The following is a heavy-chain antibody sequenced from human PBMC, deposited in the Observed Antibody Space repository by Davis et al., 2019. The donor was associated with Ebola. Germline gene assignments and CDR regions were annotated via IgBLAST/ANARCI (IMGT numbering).Heavy chain of an antibody. CDR3: AKDNPTPGH. CDR1: GFTFSSSG. CDR2: IWYDGNNK. Sequence: GGSLRLSCAASGFTFSSSGMPWVRHAPGKGLEWVALIWYDGNNKFYADSMKGRFTISRDNSKNTLYLQMNSLRAEDTAVYYCAKDNPTPGHWGQGTLVTVSS. J-gene: IGHJ4*02. D-gene: IGHD1-14*01. V-gene: IGHV3-33*06.